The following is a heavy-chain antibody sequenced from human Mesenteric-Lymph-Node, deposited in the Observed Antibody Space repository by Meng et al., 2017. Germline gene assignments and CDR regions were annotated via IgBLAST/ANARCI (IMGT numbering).Heavy chain of an antibody. CDR3: AFDF. Sequence: GESLKISCAASGFTFSSYEMNWVRQAPGKGLEWVSAISGSGGSTYYADSVKGRFTVSRDNSKSTLYLQMKSLRAEDTAMYYCAFDFWGQGTLVTVSS. CDR1: GFTFSSYE. V-gene: IGHV3-23*01. J-gene: IGHJ4*02. CDR2: ISGSGGST.